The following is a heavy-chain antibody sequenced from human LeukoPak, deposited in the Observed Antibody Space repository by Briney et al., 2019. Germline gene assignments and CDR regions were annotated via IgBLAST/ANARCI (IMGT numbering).Heavy chain of an antibody. CDR2: IYPGDSDT. CDR3: ARHSYGSGSYQLDYYYMDV. CDR1: GYSFSNHW. J-gene: IGHJ6*03. V-gene: IGHV5-51*01. Sequence: GESLKISCKGSGYSFSNHWIGWVRQMPGKGLEWMGIIYPGDSDTRYSPSFQGQVTISADKSISTAYLQWSSLKASDTAMYYCARHSYGSGSYQLDYYYMDVWGKGTTVTVSS. D-gene: IGHD3-10*01.